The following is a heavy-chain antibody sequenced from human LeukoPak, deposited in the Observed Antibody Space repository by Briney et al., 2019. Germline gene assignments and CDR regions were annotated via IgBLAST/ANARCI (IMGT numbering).Heavy chain of an antibody. V-gene: IGHV3-48*04. J-gene: IGHJ4*02. CDR3: ARTGTYYYGSGSYYTIDY. CDR1: GFTFSSSS. D-gene: IGHD3-10*01. CDR2: ISSSGSTI. Sequence: PGGSLRLSCAASGFTFSSSSMNWVRQAPGKGLEWVSYISSSGSTIYYADSVKGRFTISRDNARNSLYLQMNSLRAEDTAVYYCARTGTYYYGSGSYYTIDYWGQGTLVTVSS.